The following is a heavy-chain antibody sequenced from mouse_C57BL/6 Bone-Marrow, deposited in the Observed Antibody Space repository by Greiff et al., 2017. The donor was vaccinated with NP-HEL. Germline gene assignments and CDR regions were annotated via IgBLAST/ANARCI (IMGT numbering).Heavy chain of an antibody. V-gene: IGHV5-4*01. CDR3: AREDGWYFDV. D-gene: IGHD2-3*01. Sequence: EVQVVESGGGLVKPGGSLKLSCAASGFTFSSYAMSWVRQTPEKRLEWVATISDGGSYTYYPDNVKGRFTISRDNAKNHLYLQMSHLKSEDTAMYYCAREDGWYFDVWGTGTTVTVSS. CDR1: GFTFSSYA. CDR2: ISDGGSYT. J-gene: IGHJ1*03.